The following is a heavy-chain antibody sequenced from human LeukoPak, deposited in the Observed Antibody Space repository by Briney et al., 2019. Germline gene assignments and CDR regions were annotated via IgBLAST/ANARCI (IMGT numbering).Heavy chain of an antibody. CDR2: INHSGST. J-gene: IGHJ4*02. CDR3: ARDGYNSGID. D-gene: IGHD5-24*01. CDR1: GGSFSGYY. V-gene: IGHV4-34*01. Sequence: SETLSLTCAVYGGSFSGYYWSWIRQPPGKGLEWIGEINHSGSTNYNPSLKSRVTISVDTSKNQFSLKLSSVTAADTAVYYCARDGYNSGIDWGEGTLVTVSS.